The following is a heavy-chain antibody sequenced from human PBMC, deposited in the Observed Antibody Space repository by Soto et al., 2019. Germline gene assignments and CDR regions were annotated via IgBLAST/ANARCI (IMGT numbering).Heavy chain of an antibody. Sequence: GSLRLSCADSGFSFSTYSMSWVHQTPGKGLEWVSAITATGDRTYYADSVTGRFTISRDNSKKTHYLQMTSLRAEDTAIYYCATMNGYFEYWGQGTPVTVSS. D-gene: IGHD3-22*01. CDR1: GFSFSTYS. J-gene: IGHJ4*02. CDR3: ATMNGYFEY. V-gene: IGHV3-23*01. CDR2: ITATGDRT.